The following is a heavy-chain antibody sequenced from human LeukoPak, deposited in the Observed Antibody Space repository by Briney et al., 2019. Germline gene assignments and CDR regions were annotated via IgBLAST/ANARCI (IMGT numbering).Heavy chain of an antibody. CDR2: IRYDGNNK. D-gene: IGHD2-21*02. V-gene: IGHV3-30*02. Sequence: GGSLRLSCAASEFTFSSYGMHWVRQAPGKGLEWVAFIRYDGNNKYYADSVKGRFTISRDNSKNTLYLQMNSLRAEDTAVYYCAKDPLPYCGGDCYYFDYWGQGTLVTVSS. CDR1: EFTFSSYG. CDR3: AKDPLPYCGGDCYYFDY. J-gene: IGHJ4*02.